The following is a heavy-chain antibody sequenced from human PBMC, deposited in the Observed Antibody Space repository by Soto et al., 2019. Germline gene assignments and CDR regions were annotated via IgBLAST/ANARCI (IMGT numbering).Heavy chain of an antibody. V-gene: IGHV3-53*04. CDR1: GFTVSSNY. Sequence: GGSLRLSCAASGFTVSSNYMSWVRQAPGKGLEWVSVIYSGGSTYYADSVKGRFTISRHNSKNTLYFQMNSLRAEDTAVYYCATTTRELRARVYYYYYGMDVWGQGTTVTVSS. CDR3: ATTTRELRARVYYYYYGMDV. J-gene: IGHJ6*02. CDR2: IYSGGST. D-gene: IGHD1-26*01.